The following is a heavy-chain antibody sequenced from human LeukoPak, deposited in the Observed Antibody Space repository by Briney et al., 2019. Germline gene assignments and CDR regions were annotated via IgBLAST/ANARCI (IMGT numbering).Heavy chain of an antibody. CDR1: GFTFSSYW. D-gene: IGHD3-10*01. J-gene: IGHJ4*02. CDR3: ARDSAAYGFGESYDY. CDR2: IKQDGSEK. Sequence: PGGSLRLSCAASGFTFSSYWMSWVRQAPGKGLGWVANIKQDGSEKYYVDSVKGRFTISRDNAKNSLYLQMNSLRAEDTAVYYCARDSAAYGFGESYDYWGQGTLVTVSS. V-gene: IGHV3-7*01.